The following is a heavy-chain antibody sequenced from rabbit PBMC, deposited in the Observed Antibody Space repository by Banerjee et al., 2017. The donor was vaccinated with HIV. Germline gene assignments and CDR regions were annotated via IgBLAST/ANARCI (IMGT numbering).Heavy chain of an antibody. V-gene: IGHV1S45*01. CDR2: INTSSGDT. Sequence: QEQLEESGGDLVKPEGSLTLTCTASGFSFSNKYVMCWVRQAPGKGLEWIACINTSSGDTYYASWAKGRFTISKTSSTTVTLQMTSLTAADTATYFCARGTGGAGDGLNLWGQGTLVTVS. J-gene: IGHJ4*01. CDR3: ARGTGGAGDGLNL. CDR1: GFSFSNKYV. D-gene: IGHD2-1*01.